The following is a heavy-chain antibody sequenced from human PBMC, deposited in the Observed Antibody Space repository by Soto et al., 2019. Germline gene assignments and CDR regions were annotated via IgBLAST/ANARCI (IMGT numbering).Heavy chain of an antibody. Sequence: GGSLRLSCAASGFTFSEHYMDWVRQAPGKGLEWVGRTRNKANSYTTEYAASVKGRFTVSRDDSKNSLYLQMNSLKTEDTAVYHCARSIRSGSSQSFDIWGQGTMVTVSS. D-gene: IGHD3-3*01. CDR2: TRNKANSYTT. V-gene: IGHV3-72*01. CDR1: GFTFSEHY. CDR3: ARSIRSGSSQSFDI. J-gene: IGHJ3*02.